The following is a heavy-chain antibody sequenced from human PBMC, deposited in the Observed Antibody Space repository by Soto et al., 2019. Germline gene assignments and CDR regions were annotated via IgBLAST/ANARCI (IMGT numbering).Heavy chain of an antibody. J-gene: IGHJ6*02. V-gene: IGHV4-59*01. CDR3: ARVRVDFWSGPSPYYYYGMDV. CDR1: GGSISSYY. CDR2: IYYSGST. D-gene: IGHD3-3*01. Sequence: PSETLSLTCTVSGGSISSYYWSWIRQPPGKGLEWIGYIYYSGSTNYNPSLKSRVTISVDTSKNQFSLKLSSVTAADTAVYYCARVRVDFWSGPSPYYYYGMDVWGQGTTVTASS.